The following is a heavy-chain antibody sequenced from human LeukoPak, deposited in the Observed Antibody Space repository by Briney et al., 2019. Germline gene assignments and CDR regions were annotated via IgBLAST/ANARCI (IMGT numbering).Heavy chain of an antibody. CDR1: GYTFTGYY. V-gene: IGHV1-2*02. CDR3: ATLRHNWNDCFDY. D-gene: IGHD1-1*01. Sequence: ASVKVSCKASGYTFTGYYMHWVRQAPGQGLEWMGWINPNSGGTNYAQKFQGRVTMNRDTSISTAYMELSRLRSDDTAVYYCATLRHNWNDCFDYWGQGTLVTVSS. J-gene: IGHJ4*02. CDR2: INPNSGGT.